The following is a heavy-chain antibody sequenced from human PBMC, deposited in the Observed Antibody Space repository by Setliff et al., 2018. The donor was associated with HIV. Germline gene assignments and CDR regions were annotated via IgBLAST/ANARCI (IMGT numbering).Heavy chain of an antibody. J-gene: IGHJ4*02. V-gene: IGHV1-18*04. CDR2: ISAYNGNT. D-gene: IGHD6-19*01. CDR3: ARDLSGWYYFDY. CDR1: GYTFSSYG. Sequence: ASVKVSCKASGYTFSSYGITWVRQAPGQGLEWMGWISAYNGNTNYGQKVQGRVIMTTDISTSTAYMELRSLRSDDTAVYYCARDLSGWYYFDYWGQGTRVTVS.